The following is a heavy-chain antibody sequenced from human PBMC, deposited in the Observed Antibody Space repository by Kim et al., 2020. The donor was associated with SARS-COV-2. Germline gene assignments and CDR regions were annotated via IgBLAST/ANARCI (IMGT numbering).Heavy chain of an antibody. D-gene: IGHD2-2*02. Sequence: KSRVTISVDTSKNQFSLKLSSVTAAETAVYYCARSGNCSSTSCYTGAFDIWGQGTMVTVSS. J-gene: IGHJ3*02. CDR3: ARSGNCSSTSCYTGAFDI. V-gene: IGHV4-31*02.